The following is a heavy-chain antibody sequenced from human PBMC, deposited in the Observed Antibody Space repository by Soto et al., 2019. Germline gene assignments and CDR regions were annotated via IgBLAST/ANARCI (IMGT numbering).Heavy chain of an antibody. V-gene: IGHV4-59*12. J-gene: IGHJ5*02. CDR1: DGSISPYY. CDR2: IYYAGTT. D-gene: IGHD2-21*01. CDR3: ATLPPRIVVSLLPIPT. Sequence: SDTLSPTCTVFDGSISPYYWRWIRQPPGEGLEWIGYIYYAGTTTYNPSLKSRVSISVDTSNNQFPLRLRSVTAADTAVYYCATLPPRIVVSLLPIPTWGQGILVTVSS.